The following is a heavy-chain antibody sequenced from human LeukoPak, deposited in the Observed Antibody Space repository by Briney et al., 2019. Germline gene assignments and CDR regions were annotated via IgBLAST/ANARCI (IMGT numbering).Heavy chain of an antibody. Sequence: GVSLRLSCAASGFTFSSYAMSWVRQAPGKGLEWASAISGSGGSTYYADSVKGRFTISRDNSKNTLYLQMNSLRAEDTAVYYCAKPLSVHGSGWYEGYDYWGQGTLVTVSS. V-gene: IGHV3-23*01. J-gene: IGHJ4*02. D-gene: IGHD6-19*01. CDR3: AKPLSVHGSGWYEGYDY. CDR2: ISGSGGST. CDR1: GFTFSSYA.